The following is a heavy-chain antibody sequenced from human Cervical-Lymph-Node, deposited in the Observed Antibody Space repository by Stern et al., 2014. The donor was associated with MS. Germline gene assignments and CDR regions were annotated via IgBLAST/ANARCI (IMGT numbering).Heavy chain of an antibody. J-gene: IGHJ5*02. Sequence: VQLVESGAEVKKPGSSGKVSCKASGGTFSSYAISWVRQAPGQGLEWMGGTIPIFGTANYAQKFQGRVTITADESTSTAYMELSSLRSEDTAVYYCARDSSSMVRGTCWFYPWGQGTLVTVSS. CDR3: ARDSSSMVRGTCWFYP. CDR2: TIPIFGTA. V-gene: IGHV1-69*01. CDR1: GGTFSSYA. D-gene: IGHD3-10*01.